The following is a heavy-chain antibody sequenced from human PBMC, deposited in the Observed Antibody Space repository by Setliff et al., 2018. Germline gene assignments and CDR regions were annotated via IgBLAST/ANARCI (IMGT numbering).Heavy chain of an antibody. CDR2: IYYSGST. V-gene: IGHV4-30-4*08. Sequence: PSETQSLTCTVSGGSISSGDYYWSWIRQPPGKGLEFVGYIYYSGSTYYNPSLKSRVTISIDTSKNQFSLKVNSVTAADTAVYYCASAPLLYSDSSGLSGTFDIWGQGTMVTVSS. CDR3: ASAPLLYSDSSGLSGTFDI. CDR1: GGSISSGDYY. J-gene: IGHJ3*02. D-gene: IGHD3-22*01.